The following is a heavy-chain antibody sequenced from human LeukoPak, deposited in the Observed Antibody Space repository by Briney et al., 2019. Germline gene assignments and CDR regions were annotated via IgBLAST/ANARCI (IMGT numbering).Heavy chain of an antibody. D-gene: IGHD3-22*01. CDR2: MNQRGSM. CDR1: GASFTGYY. V-gene: IGHV4-34*01. Sequence: PSETLSLTCDVYGASFTGYYWSWIRQSPGKGLEWIGEMNQRGSMNYNPSLKSRVTISVDRSKNQFSLKLSSVTAADTAVYYCARTYDSSGYYYGLNFDYWGQGTLVTVSS. J-gene: IGHJ4*02. CDR3: ARTYDSSGYYYGLNFDY.